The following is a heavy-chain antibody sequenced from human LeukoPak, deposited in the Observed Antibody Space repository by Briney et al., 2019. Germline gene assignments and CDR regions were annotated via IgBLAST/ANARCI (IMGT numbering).Heavy chain of an antibody. J-gene: IGHJ4*02. Sequence: GGSLRLSCAASGFTFSSYVMHWVRQAPGKGLEWVAFISYDGSNKYYADSVKGRFTISRDNSKKTLDLEMTSLRFNATPVCYCASSDILTGYYDYWGQGTLVTVSS. CDR1: GFTFSSYV. CDR2: ISYDGSNK. D-gene: IGHD3-9*01. V-gene: IGHV3-30*04. CDR3: ASSDILTGYYDY.